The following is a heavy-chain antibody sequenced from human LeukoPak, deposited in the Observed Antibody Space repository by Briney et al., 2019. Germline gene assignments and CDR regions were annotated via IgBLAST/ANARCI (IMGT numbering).Heavy chain of an antibody. J-gene: IGHJ3*01. D-gene: IGHD2-2*01. Sequence: ASVKVSCKASGYTFTGYYMHWVRQAPGQGLEWMGWINPNSGDTKYAQNFQDRVTMTWDTSVSTAYMELSSLTSDDTAVYYCASKGDGYCSSSHCQGAFDFWGQGSMVTVSS. V-gene: IGHV1-2*02. CDR1: GYTFTGYY. CDR3: ASKGDGYCSSSHCQGAFDF. CDR2: INPNSGDT.